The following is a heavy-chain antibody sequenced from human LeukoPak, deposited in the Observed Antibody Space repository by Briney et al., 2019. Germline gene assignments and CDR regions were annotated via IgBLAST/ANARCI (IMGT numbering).Heavy chain of an antibody. Sequence: SETLSLTCTVSGGSISSYYWSWIRQPPGKGLEWIGYIYYSGSTNYNPSLKSRVTISVDTSKNQFSLKLSSVTAADTAVCYCARRGPYSGYDYDYWGQGTLVTVSS. CDR2: IYYSGST. V-gene: IGHV4-59*01. D-gene: IGHD5-12*01. J-gene: IGHJ4*02. CDR1: GGSISSYY. CDR3: ARRGPYSGYDYDY.